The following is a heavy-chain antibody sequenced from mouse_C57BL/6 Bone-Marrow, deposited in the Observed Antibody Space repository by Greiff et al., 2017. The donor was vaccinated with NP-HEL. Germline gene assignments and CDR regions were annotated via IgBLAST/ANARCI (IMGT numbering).Heavy chain of an antibody. D-gene: IGHD1-1*01. CDR3: TTGYYGTLYFDV. J-gene: IGHJ1*03. CDR1: GFNIKDDY. Sequence: DVKLVESGAELVRPGASVKLSCTASGFNIKDDYMHWVKQRPEQGLEWIGWIDPENGDTEYASKFQGKATITADTSSNTAYLQLSSLTSEDTAVYYCTTGYYGTLYFDVWGTGTTVTVSS. V-gene: IGHV14-4*01. CDR2: IDPENGDT.